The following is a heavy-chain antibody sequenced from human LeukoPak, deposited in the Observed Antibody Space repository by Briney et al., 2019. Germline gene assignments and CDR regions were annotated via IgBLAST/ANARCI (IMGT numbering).Heavy chain of an antibody. J-gene: IGHJ3*02. Sequence: GGSLRLSCAASGFTFSSYWMHWVRQGPGKGLVWVARINSDGSSANYADSVKGVFTISRDNAKNTLYLQMNSLRAEDTAVYYCARRRQGFFAFDIWGQGTMVTVSS. CDR2: INSDGSSA. V-gene: IGHV3-74*01. CDR3: ARRRQGFFAFDI. CDR1: GFTFSSYW.